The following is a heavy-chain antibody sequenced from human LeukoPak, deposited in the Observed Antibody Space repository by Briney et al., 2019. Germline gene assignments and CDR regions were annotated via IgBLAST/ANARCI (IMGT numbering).Heavy chain of an antibody. CDR3: AKDCTAMVMGDAFDI. CDR1: GFTVSSNY. D-gene: IGHD5-18*01. CDR2: ISGSGGST. J-gene: IGHJ3*02. Sequence: GGSLRLSCAASGFTVSSNYMSWVRQAPGKGLEWVSAISGSGGSTYYADSVKGRFTISRDNPKNTLYLQMNSLRAEDTAVYYCAKDCTAMVMGDAFDIWGQGTMVTVSS. V-gene: IGHV3-23*01.